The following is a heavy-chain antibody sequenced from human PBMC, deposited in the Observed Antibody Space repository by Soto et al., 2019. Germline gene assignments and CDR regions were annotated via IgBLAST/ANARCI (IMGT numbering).Heavy chain of an antibody. V-gene: IGHV1-2*04. CDR2: INPNSGGT. CDR1: GYTFTGYY. CDR3: ARDPRDETHYYMDV. Sequence: GASVKVSCKASGYTFTGYYMHWVRQAPGQGLEWMGWINPNSGGTNYAQKFQGWVTMTRDTSISTAYMELSSLRSEDTAVYYCARDPRDETHYYMDVWGKGTTVTVSS. J-gene: IGHJ6*03.